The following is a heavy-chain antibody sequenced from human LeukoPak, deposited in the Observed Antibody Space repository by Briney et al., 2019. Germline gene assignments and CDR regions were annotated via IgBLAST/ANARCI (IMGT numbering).Heavy chain of an antibody. CDR3: PRSLMNCSGGSCYPIDAFPI. CDR2: IYYSGST. J-gene: IGHJ3*02. Sequence: PSETLSPTCTVSGGSISSSSYYWGWIRQPRGKGLEWIGSIYYSGSTYYNPSVKSRVSISVDTPNNQCPLKLSSVTAADTAVNYCPRSLMNCSGGSCYPIDAFPIWGEGTMVTVSS. V-gene: IGHV4-39*01. CDR1: GGSISSSSYY. D-gene: IGHD2-15*01.